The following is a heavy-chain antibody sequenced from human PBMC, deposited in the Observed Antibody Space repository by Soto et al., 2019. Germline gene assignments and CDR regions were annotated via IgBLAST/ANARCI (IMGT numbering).Heavy chain of an antibody. CDR2: IYYSGIS. J-gene: IGHJ4*02. CDR3: ARPKARWLQSPFDY. CDR1: GGSISSGNYY. V-gene: IGHV4-39*01. D-gene: IGHD5-12*01. Sequence: SETLSLTCTVSGGSISSGNYYWGWIRQPPGKGLEWIGSIYYSGISYYNPSLKSRVTISVDTSKNQFSLKLSSVTAADTAVYYCARPKARWLQSPFDYWGQGTLVTVSS.